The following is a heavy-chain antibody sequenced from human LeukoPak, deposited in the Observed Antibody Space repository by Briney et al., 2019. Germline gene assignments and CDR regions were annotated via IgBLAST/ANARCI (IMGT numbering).Heavy chain of an antibody. D-gene: IGHD2-15*01. J-gene: IGHJ4*02. CDR3: AKAPPYSGGGFDS. CDR1: GFTFRSYS. CDR2: ISGSSNSI. Sequence: GGSLRLSCEASGFTFRSYSMNWVRQAPGKGLEWISYISGSSNSIYYADSVKGRFTISRDNSKNTLYLQMNSLRAEDTAVYYCAKAPPYSGGGFDSWGQGTLVTVSS. V-gene: IGHV3-48*01.